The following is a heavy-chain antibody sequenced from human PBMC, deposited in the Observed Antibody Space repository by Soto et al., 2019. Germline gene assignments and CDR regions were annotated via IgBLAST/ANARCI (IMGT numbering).Heavy chain of an antibody. CDR2: INAGNGDT. D-gene: IGHD6-19*01. J-gene: IGHJ6*02. CDR1: GYTFTSYA. CDR3: ARGSCSSGPCYGMDV. Sequence: GASVKVSCKASGYTFTSYAMHWVRQAPGQRLEWMGWINAGNGDTKFSQKFQGRVAITRDTSASTAYMELSSLRSEDTAVYYCARGSCSSGPCYGMDVWGQGTTVTVSS. V-gene: IGHV1-3*01.